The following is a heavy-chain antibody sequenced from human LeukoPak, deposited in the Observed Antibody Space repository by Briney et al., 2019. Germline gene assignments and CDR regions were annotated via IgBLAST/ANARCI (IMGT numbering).Heavy chain of an antibody. CDR2: ISNSGGST. CDR1: GXTFSSYA. D-gene: IGHD6-13*01. J-gene: IGHJ4*02. V-gene: IGHV3-23*01. CDR3: AKVDRGIAAAGDY. Sequence: SGGSLRLSWAASGXTFSSYALSWVRQAPGKGLEWVSAISNSGGSTYYADSVKGRFAISRDKSKNTLYLQMNSLRAEDTAVYYCAKVDRGIAAAGDYWGQGTLVTVSS.